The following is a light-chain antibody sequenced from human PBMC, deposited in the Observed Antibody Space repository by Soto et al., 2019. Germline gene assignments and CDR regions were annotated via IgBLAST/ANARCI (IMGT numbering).Light chain of an antibody. CDR2: GNS. Sequence: QAVLTQPPSVSGAPGQRVTISCTGSSSNIGAGYDAHWYQQVPGTAPKLLIYGNSNRPSGVPDRLSGSKSGTSASLAITGLQAEDEADYYCQSYDRSLSGWVFGGGTQLTVL. CDR1: SSNIGAGYD. V-gene: IGLV1-40*01. CDR3: QSYDRSLSGWV. J-gene: IGLJ7*01.